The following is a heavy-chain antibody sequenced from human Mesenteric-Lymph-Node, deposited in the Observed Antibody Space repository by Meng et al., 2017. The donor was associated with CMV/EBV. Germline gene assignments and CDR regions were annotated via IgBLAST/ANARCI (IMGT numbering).Heavy chain of an antibody. D-gene: IGHD6-19*01. Sequence: SCKASGYTFTSYYMHWVRQAPGQGLEWMGIINPSGGSTSYAQKFQGRVTMTRDTSTSTVYMELSSLTSEDTAVYYCAGSSGWYFLDYWGQGTLVTVSS. CDR2: INPSGGST. J-gene: IGHJ4*02. CDR1: GYTFTSYY. V-gene: IGHV1-46*01. CDR3: AGSSGWYFLDY.